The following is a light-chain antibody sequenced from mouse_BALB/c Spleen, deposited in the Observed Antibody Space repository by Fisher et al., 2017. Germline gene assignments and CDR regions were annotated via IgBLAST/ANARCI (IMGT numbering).Light chain of an antibody. CDR3: QQYSGYPFT. Sequence: IVMTQSTAIMSASLGEKVTMSCRASSSVNYMYWYQQKPGSSPKLWIYSTSNLASGVPARFSGSGSGTSYSLTISSMEAEDAATYYCQQYSGYPFTFGSGTKLEIK. J-gene: IGKJ4*01. CDR2: STS. V-gene: IGKV4-61*01. CDR1: SSVNY.